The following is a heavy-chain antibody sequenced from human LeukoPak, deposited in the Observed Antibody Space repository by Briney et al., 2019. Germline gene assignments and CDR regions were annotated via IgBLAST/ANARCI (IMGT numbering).Heavy chain of an antibody. CDR1: AGSITSSSYY. J-gene: IGHJ4*02. CDR2: IYYSGST. V-gene: IGHV4-39*01. CDR3: AGNSGYDFYRSDY. D-gene: IGHD5-12*01. Sequence: SETLSLTCTVSAGSITSSSYYWGWIRQPPGKGLEWIGSIYYSGSTYYNPSLKSRLTISVDTSKNQFSLRLSSVTAADTAVYYCAGNSGYDFYRSDYWGQGTLVTVSS.